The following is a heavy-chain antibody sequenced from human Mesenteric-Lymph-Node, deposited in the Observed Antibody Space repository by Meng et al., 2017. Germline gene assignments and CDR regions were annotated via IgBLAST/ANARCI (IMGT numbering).Heavy chain of an antibody. CDR1: GGSFSGYY. Sequence: QVQLQESGPGLVNPSETLSLTCAVYGGSFSGYYWSLIRQPPGKGLEWIGYIYYSGNTYYNPSLKSRVTISVDTSKSQFSLKLSSVTAADTAVYYCARDRTTGRYFDYWGQGTLVTVSS. CDR2: IYYSGNT. J-gene: IGHJ4*02. V-gene: IGHV4-30-4*01. D-gene: IGHD4-11*01. CDR3: ARDRTTGRYFDY.